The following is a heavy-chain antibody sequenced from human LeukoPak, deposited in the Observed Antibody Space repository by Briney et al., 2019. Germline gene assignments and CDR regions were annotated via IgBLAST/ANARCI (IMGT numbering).Heavy chain of an antibody. J-gene: IGHJ4*02. CDR3: TTAVGVSAFDY. Sequence: GGSLRLSCGASGFTFSTYWMSWVRQAPGKGLEWVGRIKSKTDGGTTDYAAPVKGRFTISRDDSQNTLYLQMNSLKTEDTAVYYCTTAVGVSAFDYWGQGTLVTVSS. V-gene: IGHV3-15*01. D-gene: IGHD1-26*01. CDR1: GFTFSTYW. CDR2: IKSKTDGGTT.